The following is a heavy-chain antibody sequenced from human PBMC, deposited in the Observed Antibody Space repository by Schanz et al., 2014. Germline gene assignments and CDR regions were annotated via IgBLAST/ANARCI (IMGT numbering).Heavy chain of an antibody. J-gene: IGHJ4*02. CDR3: ARGGYSSGWYDRDIAHFDY. CDR2: ISAYNGNT. D-gene: IGHD6-19*01. Sequence: QVQLVQSGAEVKKPGASVKVSFKASGYTFTSHGINWVRQAPGQGLEWMGWISAYNGNTNYAQKLQGRVTMTTDTSTSTAYMELRSLRSDDTAVYYCARGGYSSGWYDRDIAHFDYWGQGTLVTVSS. V-gene: IGHV1-18*01. CDR1: GYTFTSHG.